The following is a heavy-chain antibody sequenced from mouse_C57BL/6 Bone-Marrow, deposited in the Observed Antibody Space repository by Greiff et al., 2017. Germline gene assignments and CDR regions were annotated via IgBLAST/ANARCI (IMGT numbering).Heavy chain of an antibody. CDR3: ARYDYAFGY. Sequence: EVKLQQSGPVLVKPGASVKMSCKASGYTFTDYYMNWVKQSHGKSLEWIGVINPYNGGTSYNQKFKGKAKLTVDKSSSTAYMELNSLTSEDSAVYYCARYDYAFGYWGQGTTLTVSS. V-gene: IGHV1-19*01. CDR2: INPYNGGT. D-gene: IGHD2-4*01. CDR1: GYTFTDYY. J-gene: IGHJ2*01.